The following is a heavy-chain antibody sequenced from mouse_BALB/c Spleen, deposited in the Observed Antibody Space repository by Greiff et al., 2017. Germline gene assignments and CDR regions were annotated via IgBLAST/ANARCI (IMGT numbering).Heavy chain of an antibody. Sequence: EVKLVESGAELVKPGASVKLSCTASGFNIKDTYMHWVKQRPEQGLEWIGRIDPANGNTKYDPKFQGKATITADTSSNTAYLQLSSLTSEDTAVYYCAREGDYKGAMDYWGQGTSVTVSS. CDR3: AREGDYKGAMDY. CDR1: GFNIKDTY. J-gene: IGHJ4*01. D-gene: IGHD2-4*01. V-gene: IGHV14-3*02. CDR2: IDPANGNT.